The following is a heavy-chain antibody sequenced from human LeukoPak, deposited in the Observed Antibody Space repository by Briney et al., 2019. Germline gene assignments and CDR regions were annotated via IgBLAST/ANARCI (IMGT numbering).Heavy chain of an antibody. Sequence: KPSETLSLTCTVSGGSISSYYWSWIRQPPGKGLEWIGYIYYSGSTNYNPSLKSRVTISVDTSKNQFSLKLSSVTAADTAVYYCARVGAYYYDSNGYYPTIYYYYYGMDVWGQGTTVTVSS. CDR2: IYYSGST. J-gene: IGHJ6*02. V-gene: IGHV4-59*01. D-gene: IGHD3-22*01. CDR3: ARVGAYYYDSNGYYPTIYYYYYGMDV. CDR1: GGSISSYY.